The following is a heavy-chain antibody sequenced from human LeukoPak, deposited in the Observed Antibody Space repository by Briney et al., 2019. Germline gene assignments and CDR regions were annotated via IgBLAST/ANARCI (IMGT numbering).Heavy chain of an antibody. V-gene: IGHV4-34*01. J-gene: IGHJ4*02. CDR3: ARLPLSGSYYNAFDY. CDR1: GGSFSGYY. Sequence: PSETLSLTCAVYGGSFSGYYWSWIRQPPGKGLEWIGEINHSGSTNYNPSLKSRVTISVDTSKNQFSLKLSSVTAADTAVYYCARLPLSGSYYNAFDYWGQGTLVTVSS. D-gene: IGHD3-10*01. CDR2: INHSGST.